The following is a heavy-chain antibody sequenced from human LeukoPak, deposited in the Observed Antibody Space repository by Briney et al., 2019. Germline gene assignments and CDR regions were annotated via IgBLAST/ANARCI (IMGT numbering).Heavy chain of an antibody. D-gene: IGHD3-22*01. CDR1: GFTFSGSA. Sequence: PGGSLRLSCAASGFTFSGSAMHWVRQASGKGLEWVGRIRSKANSYATAYAASVKGRFTISRDDSKNTAYLQMNSLITEDTAVYYCTTSGAYYYDSSVNAGWGQGTLVTVSS. CDR2: IRSKANSYAT. V-gene: IGHV3-73*01. CDR3: TTSGAYYYDSSVNAG. J-gene: IGHJ4*02.